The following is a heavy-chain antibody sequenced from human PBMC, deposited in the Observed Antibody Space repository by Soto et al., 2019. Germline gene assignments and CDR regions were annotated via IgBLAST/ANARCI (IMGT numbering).Heavy chain of an antibody. J-gene: IGHJ6*02. V-gene: IGHV3-30-3*01. CDR3: ARGNDTLTGYSYYGMDV. CDR1: GFTFSSYA. CDR2: ISYDGSNK. D-gene: IGHD3-9*01. Sequence: QVQLVESGGGVVQPGRSLRLSCAASGFTFSSYAMHWVRQAPGKGLEWVAVISYDGSNKYYADSVKGRFTISRDNSKNTLYLQMNSLRAEDTAVYYCARGNDTLTGYSYYGMDVWGQGTTVTVSS.